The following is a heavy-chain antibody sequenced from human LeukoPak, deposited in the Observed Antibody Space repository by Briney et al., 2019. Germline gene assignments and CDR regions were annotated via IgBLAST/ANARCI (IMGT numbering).Heavy chain of an antibody. Sequence: PGGSLRLSCAASGFTVSSNHMSWVRQAPGKGLEWVSVISSGGSTYYADSVKGRFTISRDNSKNTLYLQMNSLRAEDTAVYYCAGGSGWYKTPNYFDYWGQGTLVTVSS. CDR1: GFTVSSNH. CDR2: ISSGGST. CDR3: AGGSGWYKTPNYFDY. J-gene: IGHJ4*02. D-gene: IGHD6-19*01. V-gene: IGHV3-53*01.